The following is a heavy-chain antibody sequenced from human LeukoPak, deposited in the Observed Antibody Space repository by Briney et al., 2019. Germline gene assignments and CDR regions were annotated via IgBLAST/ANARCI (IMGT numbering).Heavy chain of an antibody. CDR1: GGSFSGYY. Sequence: PSETLSLTCAVYGGSFSGYYWSWIRQPPGKGLEWIGEINHSGSTNYNPSLKSRVTMSVDTSKNQFSLKLSSVTAADTAVYYCARGHYGSGSYYNGEFDYWGQGTLVTVSS. J-gene: IGHJ4*02. D-gene: IGHD3-10*01. CDR3: ARGHYGSGSYYNGEFDY. V-gene: IGHV4-34*01. CDR2: INHSGST.